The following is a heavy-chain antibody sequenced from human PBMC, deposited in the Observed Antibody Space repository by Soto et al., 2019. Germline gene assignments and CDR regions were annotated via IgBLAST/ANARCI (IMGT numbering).Heavy chain of an antibody. CDR1: GFPCRIVW. Sequence: GGSLRLSCAPSGFPCRIVWMSWARQAPRKGLEGVVRIKSKTDGGTTDYAAPVNGRFTISRDDSKNTLYLQINRFKTEDPAVYCCTTDETGGHHYDFWSGPLLYWFDPWGQGTMVAVSS. CDR2: IKSKTDGGTT. CDR3: TTDETGGHHYDFWSGPLLYWFDP. J-gene: IGHJ5*02. V-gene: IGHV3-15*01. D-gene: IGHD3-3*01.